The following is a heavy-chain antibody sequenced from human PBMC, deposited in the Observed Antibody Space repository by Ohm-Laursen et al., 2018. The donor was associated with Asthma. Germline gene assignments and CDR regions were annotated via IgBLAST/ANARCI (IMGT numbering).Heavy chain of an antibody. CDR3: ARGRYDSSDYDLYGLDV. CDR2: IIPILRTA. Sequence: GSSVKVSCKASGGTFSSYAISWVRQAPGQGLEWMGGIIPILRTANYAQNFRGRVTITADESTSTAYMDLSSLRSEDKAVYYCARGRYDSSDYDLYGLDVWGQGTTVTVSS. J-gene: IGHJ6*02. D-gene: IGHD3-22*01. V-gene: IGHV1-69*01. CDR1: GGTFSSYA.